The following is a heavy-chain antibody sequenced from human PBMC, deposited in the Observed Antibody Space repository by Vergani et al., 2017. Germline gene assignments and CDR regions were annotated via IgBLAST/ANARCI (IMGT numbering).Heavy chain of an antibody. J-gene: IGHJ4*02. Sequence: EVQLVESGGGLVQPGGSLRLSCAASGFTVSSNYMSWVRQAPGKGLEWVSVISGSGGSTYYADSVKGRFTISRDNSKNTLYLQMNSLRAEDTAVYYCAKGAHDYSNPYYFDYWGQGTLVTVSS. D-gene: IGHD4-11*01. CDR1: GFTVSSNY. CDR3: AKGAHDYSNPYYFDY. CDR2: ISGSGGST. V-gene: IGHV3-23*04.